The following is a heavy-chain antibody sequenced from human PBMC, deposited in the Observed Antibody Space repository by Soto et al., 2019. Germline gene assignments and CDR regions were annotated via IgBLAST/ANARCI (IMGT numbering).Heavy chain of an antibody. J-gene: IGHJ6*03. CDR2: IIPILGIA. Sequence: QVQLVQSGAEVKKPGSSVKVSCKASGGTFSSYTISWVRQAPGQGLEWMGRIIPILGIANYAQKFQGRVTITADKSTSTAYMELSSLRSEDTAVYYCARILGGAYYYCYMDVWGKGTTVTVSS. D-gene: IGHD1-26*01. V-gene: IGHV1-69*02. CDR3: ARILGGAYYYCYMDV. CDR1: GGTFSSYT.